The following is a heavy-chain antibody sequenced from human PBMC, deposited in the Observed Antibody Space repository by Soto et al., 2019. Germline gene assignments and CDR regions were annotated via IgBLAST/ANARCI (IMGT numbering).Heavy chain of an antibody. CDR2: ISGSGGNI. CDR3: AKDKGPSVGATPGYYYQGLDV. Sequence: PGESLRLSCGASGFTFRSYAMSWVRQAPREGPEWVSAISGSGGNIYYADSVKGRFTISRDNSKNTLYLEMNSLRAADTAVYYCAKDKGPSVGATPGYYYQGLDVWGQGT. J-gene: IGHJ6*02. D-gene: IGHD2-15*01. V-gene: IGHV3-23*01. CDR1: GFTFRSYA.